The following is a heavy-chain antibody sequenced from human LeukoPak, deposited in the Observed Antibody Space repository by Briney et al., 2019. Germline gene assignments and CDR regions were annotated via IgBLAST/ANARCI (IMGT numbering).Heavy chain of an antibody. J-gene: IGHJ4*02. V-gene: IGHV5-51*01. CDR1: GYSFTSYW. CDR2: IYPGDSDT. CDR3: ARRISYSSGCSFDY. Sequence: GDSLNISGKGSGYSFTSYWIGWGRQMPGNGLELMGIIYPGDSDTRYSPSFQGQVTISADKSISTAYLQWSSLKASDTAMYYCARRISYSSGCSFDYWGQGTLVTVSS. D-gene: IGHD6-19*01.